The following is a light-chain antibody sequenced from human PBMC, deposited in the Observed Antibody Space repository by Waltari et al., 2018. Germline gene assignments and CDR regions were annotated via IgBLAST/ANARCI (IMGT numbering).Light chain of an antibody. V-gene: IGLV1-44*01. Sequence: QSVLTPAPSASATPGQRVTISCSGIRSNIGSNTVNWYQQVPGTAPNLLIYADNQRPSGVPGRFSGSRSGTSASLAISGLQSEDEADYYCAAWDDSLEGPLFGGGTKLTVL. CDR1: RSNIGSNT. CDR2: ADN. J-gene: IGLJ2*01. CDR3: AAWDDSLEGPL.